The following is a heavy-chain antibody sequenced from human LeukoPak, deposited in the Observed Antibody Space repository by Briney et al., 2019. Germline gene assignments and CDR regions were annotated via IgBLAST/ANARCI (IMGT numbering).Heavy chain of an antibody. CDR1: GGSISSSSYY. D-gene: IGHD3-22*01. J-gene: IGHJ4*02. CDR3: ARQNYYDSSGFDY. Sequence: SETLSLTCTVSGGSISSSSYYWGWIRQPPGKGLEWIGSIYYSGSTYYNPSLKSRVTISVDTSKNQFSLKLSSVTAADTAVYYCARQNYYDSSGFDYWGQGTLVTVSS. CDR2: IYYSGST. V-gene: IGHV4-39*01.